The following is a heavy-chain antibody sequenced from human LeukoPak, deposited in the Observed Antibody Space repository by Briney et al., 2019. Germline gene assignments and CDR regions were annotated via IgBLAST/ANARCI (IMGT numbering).Heavy chain of an antibody. V-gene: IGHV4-59*04. CDR2: IYYSGST. CDR1: GGSISSYY. D-gene: IGHD1-7*01. CDR3: ARPEITGTQN. J-gene: IGHJ4*02. Sequence: SETLSLTCTVSGGSISSYYWTWIRQPPGKGLEWIGYIYYSGSTYYNPSLKSRVTISVDTSKNQFSLKLSSVTAADTAVYYCARPEITGTQNWGQGTLVTVSS.